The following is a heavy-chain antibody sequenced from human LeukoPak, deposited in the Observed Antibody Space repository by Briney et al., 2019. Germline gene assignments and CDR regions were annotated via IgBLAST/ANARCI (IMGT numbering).Heavy chain of an antibody. V-gene: IGHV4-39*07. J-gene: IGHJ4*02. CDR1: XXSXSXXXXX. Sequence: PSXTXXXTCXXSXXSXSXXXXXXXWIRQXXXKGLEWIGSIYYSGSTYYNPSLKSRVTISVDTSKNQFFLKLSSVTAADTAVYYCAGESSIAARKFDYWGQGTLVTVSS. CDR3: AGESSIAARKFDY. CDR2: IYYSGST. D-gene: IGHD6-6*01.